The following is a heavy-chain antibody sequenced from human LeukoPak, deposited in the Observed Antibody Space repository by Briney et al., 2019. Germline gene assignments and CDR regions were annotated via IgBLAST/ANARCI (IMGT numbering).Heavy chain of an antibody. CDR2: INHSGSI. Sequence: SETLSLTCGVYGGSFNAYYWSWIRQPPGKGLEWIGEINHSGSINYNPSLKSRVTISVDTSKSQFSLKLNSVTAADTAVYYCAKSNGYGLIDIWGQGTMVTVSS. CDR3: AKSNGYGLIDI. CDR1: GGSFNAYY. V-gene: IGHV4-34*01. J-gene: IGHJ3*02. D-gene: IGHD3-22*01.